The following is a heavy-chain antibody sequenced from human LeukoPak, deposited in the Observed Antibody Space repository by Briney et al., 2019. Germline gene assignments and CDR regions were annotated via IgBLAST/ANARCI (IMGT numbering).Heavy chain of an antibody. CDR2: IYSGGST. CDR1: GFTVSSNH. D-gene: IGHD1-1*01. V-gene: IGHV3-53*01. Sequence: GGSLRLSCAASGFTVSSNHMSWVRQAPGKGLEWVSVIYSGGSTYYADSVKGRCTISRDNSRNTLYLQMNSLRAEDTAVYHCARGPAGYNWGQGTLVTVSS. CDR3: ARGPAGYN. J-gene: IGHJ4*02.